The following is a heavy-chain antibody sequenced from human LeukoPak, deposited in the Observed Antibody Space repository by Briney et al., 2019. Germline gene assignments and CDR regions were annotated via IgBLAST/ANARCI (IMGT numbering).Heavy chain of an antibody. Sequence: PGGSLRLSCAASGFTFSDYYMSWIRQAPGKGLEWVSYISSSGSTIYYADSVKGRFTISRDNAKNSLYLQMNSLRAEDTAVYYCASIGDVYPISRSGGYWGQGTLVTVSS. CDR3: ASIGDVYPISRSGGY. CDR2: ISSSGSTI. CDR1: GFTFSDYY. D-gene: IGHD3-10*01. V-gene: IGHV3-11*01. J-gene: IGHJ4*02.